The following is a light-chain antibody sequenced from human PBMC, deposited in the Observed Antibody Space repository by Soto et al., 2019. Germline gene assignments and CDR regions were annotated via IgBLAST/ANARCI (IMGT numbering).Light chain of an antibody. V-gene: IGKV3-15*01. CDR1: QNVGNS. CDR3: QHYNNWPPYT. CDR2: GAT. Sequence: EIVMTQSPATLSVSPGERATLSCRASQNVGNSLAWYQQKPGQAPRLLIYGATTRATGIPARFSGSGSGTDFTLPISSLQSEDLAVYYCQHYNNWPPYTFGQGTKVEIK. J-gene: IGKJ2*01.